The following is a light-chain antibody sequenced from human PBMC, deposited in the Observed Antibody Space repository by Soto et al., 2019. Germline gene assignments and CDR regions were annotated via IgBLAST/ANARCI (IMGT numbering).Light chain of an antibody. Sequence: IVMTQSPATLSVFPGERATLSCRASQSISNNLAWLQQKPGQAPRLLIYAASTRATGVPARFSGSGSGTDFTLTINSLQPEDFAVYCCHQYNNWPPMHTFGQGTKLDIK. CDR1: QSISNN. CDR3: HQYNNWPPMHT. CDR2: AAS. V-gene: IGKV3-15*01. J-gene: IGKJ2*01.